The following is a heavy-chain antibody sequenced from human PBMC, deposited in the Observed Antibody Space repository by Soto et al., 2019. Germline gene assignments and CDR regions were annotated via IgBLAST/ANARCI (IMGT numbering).Heavy chain of an antibody. Sequence: ASVKVSCKASGGTFSSYTISWVRQAPGQGLEWMGRIIPILGIANYAQKFQGRVTITADKSTSTAYMELSSLRSEDTAVYYCARGWNDYSNYYYYYMDVWGKGTTVTVSS. CDR1: GGTFSSYT. CDR2: IIPILGIA. J-gene: IGHJ6*03. CDR3: ARGWNDYSNYYYYYMDV. V-gene: IGHV1-69*02. D-gene: IGHD4-4*01.